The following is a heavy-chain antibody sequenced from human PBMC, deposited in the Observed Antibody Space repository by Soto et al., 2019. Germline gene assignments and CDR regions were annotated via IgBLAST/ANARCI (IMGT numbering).Heavy chain of an antibody. V-gene: IGHV3-30-3*01. D-gene: IGHD3-22*01. CDR3: ARVEPDYYDSSGYIWGLDY. Sequence: GGSLRLSCAASGFTFSSYAMHWVRQAPGKGLEWVAVISYDGSNKYYADSVKGRFTISRDNSKNTLYLQMNSLRAEDTAVYYCARVEPDYYDSSGYIWGLDYWGQGTLVTVSS. CDR2: ISYDGSNK. CDR1: GFTFSSYA. J-gene: IGHJ4*02.